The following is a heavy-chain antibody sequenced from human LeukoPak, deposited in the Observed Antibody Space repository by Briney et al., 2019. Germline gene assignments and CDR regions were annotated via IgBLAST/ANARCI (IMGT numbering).Heavy chain of an antibody. Sequence: GGSLRLSCAASGFTFSSYAMSWVRRAPGKGLEWVSAISGSGGSTYYADSVKGRFTISRDNSKNTLYLQMNSLRAEDTAVYYCAKDLEYYDSSGHFDYWGQGTLVTVSS. J-gene: IGHJ4*02. CDR2: ISGSGGST. V-gene: IGHV3-23*01. CDR3: AKDLEYYDSSGHFDY. CDR1: GFTFSSYA. D-gene: IGHD3-22*01.